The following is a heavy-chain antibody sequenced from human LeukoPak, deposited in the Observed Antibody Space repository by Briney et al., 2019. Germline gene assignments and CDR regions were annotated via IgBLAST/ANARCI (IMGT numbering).Heavy chain of an antibody. CDR2: ISGSGDVT. Sequence: GGSLRLSCAASGFSISNNGISWVRQAPGKRLEWVSGISGSGDVTWYADSVKGRFTISRDNSKNTLYLQMNSLRAEDTAVYYCATAYGSGSYFHPVGYWGQGTLVSVSS. CDR1: GFSISNNG. D-gene: IGHD3-10*01. V-gene: IGHV3-23*01. J-gene: IGHJ4*02. CDR3: ATAYGSGSYFHPVGY.